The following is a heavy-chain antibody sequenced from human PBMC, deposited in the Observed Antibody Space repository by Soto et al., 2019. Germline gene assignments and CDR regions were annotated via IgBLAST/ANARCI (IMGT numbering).Heavy chain of an antibody. D-gene: IGHD1-26*01. V-gene: IGHV1-2*02. CDR1: GYIFTGYF. CDR2: INPNTSAT. Sequence: QVQLVQSGAEVKKSGASVKVSCKASGYIFTGYFIQWLRQAPGQGLEGLGWINPNTSATNYAQKFQGRVTMTRDTSLGAAYMELTSLRPDDTALYYGARITWGRDHYYCMDVWGQGTTVTVSS. CDR3: ARITWGRDHYYCMDV. J-gene: IGHJ6*02.